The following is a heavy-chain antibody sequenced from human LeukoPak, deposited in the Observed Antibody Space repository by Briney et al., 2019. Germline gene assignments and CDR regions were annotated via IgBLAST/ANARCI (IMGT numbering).Heavy chain of an antibody. V-gene: IGHV4-34*01. Sequence: SETLSLTCAVYGGSFSGYYWSWIRQPPGKGLEWIGEINHSGSTNYNPSLKSRVTISVDTSKNQFALKLSSVTAADTAVYYCARQKLYDSSGYFDSWGQGTLVTVSS. J-gene: IGHJ4*02. CDR2: INHSGST. CDR3: ARQKLYDSSGYFDS. D-gene: IGHD3-22*01. CDR1: GGSFSGYY.